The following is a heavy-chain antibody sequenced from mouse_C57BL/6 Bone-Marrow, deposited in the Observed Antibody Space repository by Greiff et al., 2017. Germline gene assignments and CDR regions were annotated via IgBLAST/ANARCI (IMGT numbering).Heavy chain of an antibody. CDR2: IDPSDSYT. CDR1: GYTFTSYW. D-gene: IGHD2-5*01. Sequence: QVQLQQPGAELVMPGASVKLSCKASGYTFTSYWMHWVKQRPGQGLEWIGEIDPSDSYTNSNQKFKGKSTLTVDKSSSTAYMQLSSLTSEDSAVYYCARNAAYYSNYFYYYAMDYWGQGTSVTVSS. J-gene: IGHJ4*01. V-gene: IGHV1-69*01. CDR3: ARNAAYYSNYFYYYAMDY.